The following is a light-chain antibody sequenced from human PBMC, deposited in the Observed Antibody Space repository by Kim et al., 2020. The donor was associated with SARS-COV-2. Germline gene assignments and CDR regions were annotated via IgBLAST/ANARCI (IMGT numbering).Light chain of an antibody. CDR2: DAC. CDR1: AVLYFA. V-gene: IGKV1-13*02. J-gene: IGKJ2*01. Sequence: SISMGDRVTISCRESAVLYFALARSQQNPGQSPNLLLYDACSLASGVPSRFSGSGSGTVFTRPISSLQPEDFATYYCKQFDSYPLTFGQGTKREI. CDR3: KQFDSYPLT.